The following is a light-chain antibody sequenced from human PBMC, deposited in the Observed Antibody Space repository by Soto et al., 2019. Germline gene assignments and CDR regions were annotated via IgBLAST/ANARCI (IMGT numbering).Light chain of an antibody. V-gene: IGKV1-9*01. Sequence: DIQLTQSPSFLSASVGDRVTITCRASQSISSYLAWYQQKPGKAPKLLIYAASTLQSGVPSRFSGSGSGTEFTLTISSLQSEDFAAYYCQQLNTCPETFGQGTKVDIK. CDR1: QSISSY. J-gene: IGKJ1*01. CDR2: AAS. CDR3: QQLNTCPET.